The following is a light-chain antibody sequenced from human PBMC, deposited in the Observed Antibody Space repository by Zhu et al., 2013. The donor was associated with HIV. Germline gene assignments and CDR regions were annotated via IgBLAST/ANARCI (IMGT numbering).Light chain of an antibody. Sequence: DIQMTQSPSFVSASVGDRVTITCRASQGISAWLAWYQHKPGKAPKLLIYAASTLQSGVPSRFSGSGSGTDFTLTISRLEPEDFAVYYCQQYGSSAELTFAGGTKVEIK. J-gene: IGKJ4*01. CDR2: AAS. CDR3: QQYGSSAELT. V-gene: IGKV1-12*01. CDR1: QGISAW.